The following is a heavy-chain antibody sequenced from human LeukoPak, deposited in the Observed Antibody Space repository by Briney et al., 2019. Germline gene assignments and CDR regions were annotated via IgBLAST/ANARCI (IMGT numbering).Heavy chain of an antibody. CDR2: ISYDGSNK. CDR3: AKLLGLGYCSGGSCRY. V-gene: IGHV3-30*18. J-gene: IGHJ4*02. CDR1: GFTFSSYG. D-gene: IGHD2-15*01. Sequence: GGSLRLSCAASGFTFSSYGMHWVRQAPGKGLEWVAVISYDGSNKYYADSVKGRFTISRDNSKNTLYLQMNSLRAEDTAVYYCAKLLGLGYCSGGSCRYWGQGTLVTVSS.